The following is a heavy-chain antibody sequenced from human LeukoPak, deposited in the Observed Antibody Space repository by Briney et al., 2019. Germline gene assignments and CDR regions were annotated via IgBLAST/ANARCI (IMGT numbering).Heavy chain of an antibody. CDR3: ARGRGSSSVWYYFDY. CDR1: GGSFSGYY. J-gene: IGHJ4*02. D-gene: IGHD6-6*01. CDR2: INHSGST. V-gene: IGHV4-34*01. Sequence: SETLSLTCAVYGGSFSGYYWSWIRQPPGKGLEWIGEINHSGSTNYNPSLRSRVTISVDTSKNQFSLKLSSVTAADTAVYYCARGRGSSSVWYYFDYWGQGTLVIVSS.